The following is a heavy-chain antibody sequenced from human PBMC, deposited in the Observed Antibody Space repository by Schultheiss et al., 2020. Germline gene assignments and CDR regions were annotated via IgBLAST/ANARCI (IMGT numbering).Heavy chain of an antibody. J-gene: IGHJ5*02. CDR1: GFTFTNDW. V-gene: IGHV3-7*01. Sequence: WESLKISCAASGFTFTNDWMTWVRQTPGKELEWVANIKQDGSEKYYVDSVKGRFTISADNAKNSLYLQMNSLRAEDTAVYYCARLVVVAATGWFDPWGQGTLVTVSS. CDR3: ARLVVVAATGWFDP. D-gene: IGHD2-15*01. CDR2: IKQDGSEK.